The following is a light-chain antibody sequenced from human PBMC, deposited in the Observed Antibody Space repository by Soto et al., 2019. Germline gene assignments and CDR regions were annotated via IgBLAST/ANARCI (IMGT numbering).Light chain of an antibody. J-gene: IGKJ4*01. CDR1: QDISNY. CDR2: DAS. V-gene: IGKV1-33*01. CDR3: QQYDNRPLT. Sequence: DLQMTQSPSSLSASVGDRVTITCQASQDISNYLNWYQQKPGKAPKLLIYDASNLETGVPSSFSGSGSGTDFTFTISSLQPADIATYYCQQYDNRPLTFGGGTKVEIK.